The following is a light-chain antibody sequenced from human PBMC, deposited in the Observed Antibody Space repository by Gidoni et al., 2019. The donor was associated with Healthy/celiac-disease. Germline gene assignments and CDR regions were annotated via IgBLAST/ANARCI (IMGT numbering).Light chain of an antibody. J-gene: IGKJ4*01. V-gene: IGKV3-11*01. CDR2: DAS. CDR3: QKRSNWPT. CDR1: QSVSSY. Sequence: EIVLTQSPATLSLSPGERATLSCRASQSVSSYLAWYQQKPGQAPRLLIYDASNRATGIPARFSGSGSGTDVTLTISSLEPEDFAVYYCQKRSNWPTFGGGTKVEIK.